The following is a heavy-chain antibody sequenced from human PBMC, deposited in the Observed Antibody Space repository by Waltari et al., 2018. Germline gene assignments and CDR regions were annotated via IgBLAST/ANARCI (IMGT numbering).Heavy chain of an antibody. V-gene: IGHV3-48*03. J-gene: IGHJ4*02. CDR3: ARDSPTAAATDY. CDR1: GFTFSSYE. CDR2: ISSSGSTR. Sequence: EVQLVESGGGLVQPGGSLRLSCAASGFTFSSYEMNWVRQAPGKGLEWVSYISSSGSTRYYADSVKGRFTISRDNAKNSLYLQMNSLRAEDTAVYYCARDSPTAAATDYWGQGTLVTVSS. D-gene: IGHD2-2*01.